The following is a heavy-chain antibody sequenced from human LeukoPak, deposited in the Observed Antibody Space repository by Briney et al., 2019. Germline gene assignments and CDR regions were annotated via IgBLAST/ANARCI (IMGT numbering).Heavy chain of an antibody. Sequence: GGSLRLSCAAFGFTFSNAWMSWVRQAPGKGLEWVGRIKSKTDGGTTDYAAPVKGRFTISRDDSKNTLYLQMNSLRTEDTAVYYCTTERLLRYFDYWGQGTLVTVSS. D-gene: IGHD3-9*01. J-gene: IGHJ4*02. CDR1: GFTFSNAW. V-gene: IGHV3-15*01. CDR2: IKSKTDGGTT. CDR3: TTERLLRYFDY.